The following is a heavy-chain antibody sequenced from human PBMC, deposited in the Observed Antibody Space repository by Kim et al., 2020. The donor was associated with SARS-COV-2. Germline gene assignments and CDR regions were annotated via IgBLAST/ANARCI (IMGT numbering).Heavy chain of an antibody. D-gene: IGHD3-9*01. CDR1: GGSISSYY. J-gene: IGHJ4*02. CDR2: IHYSGST. Sequence: SETLSLTCTVSGGSISSYYWSWIRQPPGKGLEWIGYIHYSGSTNYNPSLKSRVTISVDTSKNQFSLKLSSVTAADTAVYYCASAAGYPFDYWGQGTLVTVSS. CDR3: ASAAGYPFDY. V-gene: IGHV4-59*01.